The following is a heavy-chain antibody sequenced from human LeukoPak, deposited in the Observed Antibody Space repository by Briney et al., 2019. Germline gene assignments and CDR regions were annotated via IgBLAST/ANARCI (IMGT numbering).Heavy chain of an antibody. V-gene: IGHV1-8*01. D-gene: IGHD4-11*01. CDR2: MNHKSGNT. Sequence: ASVKVSCKASGYTFTSYDINWVRQATGQELEWMGWMNHKSGNTGYAQKFQGRVTMTRNTSISTAYMELSSLRSEAPAVYYCARGLPTDYSSWGQGTLVTVSS. CDR1: GYTFTSYD. CDR3: ARGLPTDYSS. J-gene: IGHJ4*02.